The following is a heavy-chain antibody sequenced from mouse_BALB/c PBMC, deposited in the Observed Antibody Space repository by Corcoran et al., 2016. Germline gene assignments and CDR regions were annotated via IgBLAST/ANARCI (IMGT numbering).Heavy chain of an antibody. CDR1: GYTFTSYV. Sequence: EVQLQQSGPELVKPGASVKMSCKASGYTFTSYVMHWVKLKPGQGLEWIGYIYPFKDVTKYNENFKGKATLTADKSSSTAYMVLRSLTSEDSAVYYCVREFPGGYPFYYWGQGTTLTVSS. CDR2: IYPFKDVT. CDR3: VREFPGGYPFYY. J-gene: IGHJ2*01. V-gene: IGHV1S136*01. D-gene: IGHD2-2*01.